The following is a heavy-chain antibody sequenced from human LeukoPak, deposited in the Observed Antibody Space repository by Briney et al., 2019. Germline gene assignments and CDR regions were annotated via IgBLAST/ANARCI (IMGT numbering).Heavy chain of an antibody. CDR3: ARWTTTFLDY. D-gene: IGHD1-1*01. J-gene: IGHJ4*02. V-gene: IGHV1-18*01. Sequence: GASVKVSCKASGYTFTSYGIRWVRQAPGQGLEWMGWISAYNGNTNYAQKFQGRVTMTRDTSTSTVYMDLSSLRSEDTAVYYCARWTTTFLDYWGQGTLVTVYS. CDR2: ISAYNGNT. CDR1: GYTFTSYG.